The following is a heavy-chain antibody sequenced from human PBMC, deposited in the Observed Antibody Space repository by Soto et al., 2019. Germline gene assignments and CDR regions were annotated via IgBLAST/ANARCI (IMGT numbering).Heavy chain of an antibody. Sequence: VPLVESGGGLVQPGGSLRLSCAASGFTVTNYFMTWVRQAPGKGLEWVSGISSGGATYYADSVKGSFTISRDNSKNTLYLKMNTLRAEDTAVYYCARDEFGGAYDFWHGGQGTLVTVSS. J-gene: IGHJ4*02. CDR3: ARDEFGGAYDFWH. V-gene: IGHV3-66*01. CDR2: ISSGGAT. CDR1: GFTVTNYF. D-gene: IGHD3-3*01.